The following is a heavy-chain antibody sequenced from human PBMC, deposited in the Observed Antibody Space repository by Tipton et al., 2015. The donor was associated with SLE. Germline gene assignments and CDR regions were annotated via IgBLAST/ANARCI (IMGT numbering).Heavy chain of an antibody. CDR3: AREAAIGYFVY. J-gene: IGHJ4*02. V-gene: IGHV1-69*13. Sequence: QSGAEVKKPGSSVKVSCKASGGTFSSYGISWVRQAPGQGLEWMGRIIPIFDTTIYEQNFQDRVTITAVESTNTAYMEVSSLRSEDTAVYYGAREAAIGYFVYCGQGTLVTVSS. CDR1: GGTFSSYG. D-gene: IGHD2/OR15-2a*01. CDR2: IIPIFDTT.